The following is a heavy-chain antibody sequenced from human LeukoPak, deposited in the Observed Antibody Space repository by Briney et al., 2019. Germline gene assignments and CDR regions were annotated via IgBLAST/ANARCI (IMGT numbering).Heavy chain of an antibody. J-gene: IGHJ5*02. CDR3: ARGGWYSGSWPTRKNWFDP. V-gene: IGHV4-39*01. Sequence: PSETLSLTCTVSGDSINSNNYYWGWIRQPPGKGLEWIGSIYDSGSTYYNPSLKSRVTISVDTSKNQFSLRLSSVTAADTAVYYCARGGWYSGSWPTRKNWFDPWGQGTLVTVSS. CDR1: GDSINSNNYY. D-gene: IGHD6-13*01. CDR2: IYDSGST.